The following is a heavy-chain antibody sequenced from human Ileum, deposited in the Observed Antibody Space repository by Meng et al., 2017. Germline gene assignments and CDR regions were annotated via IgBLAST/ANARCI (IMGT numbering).Heavy chain of an antibody. CDR1: GGSISSYY. Sequence: QGQLQELGPGLVKPSATLFLTCTVSGGSISSYYWSWIRQPAGKGLEWIGRIYTSGSTNYNPSLKSRVTMSVDTSKNQFSLKLSSVTAADTAVYYCARDVVPTVTYYYNWFDPWGQGTLVTVSS. CDR3: ARDVVPTVTYYYNWFDP. CDR2: IYTSGST. V-gene: IGHV4-4*07. D-gene: IGHD4-17*01. J-gene: IGHJ5*02.